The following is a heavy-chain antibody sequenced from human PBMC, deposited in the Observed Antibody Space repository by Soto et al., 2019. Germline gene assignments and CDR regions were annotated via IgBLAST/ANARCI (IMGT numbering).Heavy chain of an antibody. J-gene: IGHJ3*02. CDR2: ISSSSSYI. V-gene: IGHV3-21*01. CDR1: GFTFSSYS. Sequence: GGSLRLSCAAFGFTFSSYSMNWVRQAPGKGLEWVSSISSSSSYIYYADSVKGRFTISRDNAKNSLYLQMNSLRAEDTAVYYCAGDFRTGTDAFDIWGQGTMVTVSS. CDR3: AGDFRTGTDAFDI. D-gene: IGHD1-1*01.